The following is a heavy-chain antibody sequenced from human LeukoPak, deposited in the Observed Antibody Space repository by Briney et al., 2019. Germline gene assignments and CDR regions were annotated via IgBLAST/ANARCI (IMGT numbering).Heavy chain of an antibody. CDR2: IYHSGST. J-gene: IGHJ4*02. Sequence: PSETLSLTCAVSGYSISSGYYWGWIRQPPGKGLEWIGSIYHSGSTYYNPSLKSRVTISVDTSKNQFSLKLSSVTAADTAVYYCARHYGPGSGSSIEFDYWGQRTPLTVSS. V-gene: IGHV4-38-2*01. CDR1: GYSISSGYY. D-gene: IGHD3-10*01. CDR3: ARHYGPGSGSSIEFDY.